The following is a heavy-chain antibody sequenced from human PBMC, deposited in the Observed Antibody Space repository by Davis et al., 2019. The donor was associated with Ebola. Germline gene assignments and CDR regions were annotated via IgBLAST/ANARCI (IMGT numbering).Heavy chain of an antibody. Sequence: GESLKISCAASGFTFSSYWMSFVRQAPGKGLEWVANIKQDGSQKYYADSVKSRFTISRDNAENSVFLQMNSLRDEDTAVYYCARDRFPMDSSSWYWFDPWGQGTLVTVSS. CDR2: IKQDGSQK. CDR1: GFTFSSYW. V-gene: IGHV3-7*01. J-gene: IGHJ5*02. D-gene: IGHD6-13*01. CDR3: ARDRFPMDSSSWYWFDP.